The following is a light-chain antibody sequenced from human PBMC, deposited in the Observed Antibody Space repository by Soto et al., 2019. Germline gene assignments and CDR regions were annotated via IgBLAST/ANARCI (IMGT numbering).Light chain of an antibody. V-gene: IGKV1-5*01. CDR2: GAS. CDR3: HQYDTYWT. CDR1: QSIARW. Sequence: DIQMTQSPSTLTASVGDRVTITCRASQSIARWLAWYQQKPGNAPKVLISGASNLESGVPSRFSGSGFGTQFTLTISSLQPDDLATYFCHQYDTYWTFGQGTKVEI. J-gene: IGKJ1*01.